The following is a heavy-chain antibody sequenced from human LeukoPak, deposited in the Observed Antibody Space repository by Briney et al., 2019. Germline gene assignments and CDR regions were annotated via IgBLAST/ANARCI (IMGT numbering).Heavy chain of an antibody. V-gene: IGHV4-4*07. J-gene: IGHJ4*02. CDR2: IYTSGST. D-gene: IGHD3-22*01. CDR1: GGPISSYY. Sequence: SETLSLTCTVSGGPISSYYWSWIRQPAGKGLEWIGRIYTSGSTNYNPSLKSRVTMSVDTSKNQFSLKLSSVTAADTAVYYCARVRYYDSSGYYYHDYWGQGTLVTVSS. CDR3: ARVRYYDSSGYYYHDY.